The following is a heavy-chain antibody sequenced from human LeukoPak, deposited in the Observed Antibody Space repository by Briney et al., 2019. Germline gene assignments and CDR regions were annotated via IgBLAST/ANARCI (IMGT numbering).Heavy chain of an antibody. Sequence: SETLSLTCTVSGGPISSYYWSWIRQPAGKGLEWIGRIYTSGSTNYNPSPKSRVTMSVDTSKNQFSLKLSSVTAADTAVYYCASGGSSGYFYAYWGQGTLVTVSS. J-gene: IGHJ4*02. V-gene: IGHV4-4*07. CDR1: GGPISSYY. CDR2: IYTSGST. CDR3: ASGGSSGYFYAY. D-gene: IGHD3-22*01.